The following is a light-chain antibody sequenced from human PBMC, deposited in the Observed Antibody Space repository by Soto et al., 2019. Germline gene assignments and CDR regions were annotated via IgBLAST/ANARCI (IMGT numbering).Light chain of an antibody. Sequence: EIVMTQSPATLSVSPGERATLSCRASLSINSDYVAWYQQRPGQPPRLLIYGASSRATGIPDRFSGSGSGTDFTLTISRLEPEDFAVYYCQQFGGSPRTFGQGTKVDIK. CDR1: LSINSDY. CDR2: GAS. V-gene: IGKV3-20*01. CDR3: QQFGGSPRT. J-gene: IGKJ1*01.